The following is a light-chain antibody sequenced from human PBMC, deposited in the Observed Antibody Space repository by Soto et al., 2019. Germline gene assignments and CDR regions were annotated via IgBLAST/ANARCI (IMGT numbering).Light chain of an antibody. CDR1: QSVSSSY. Sequence: EIVLTQSPGTLSLSPGERATLSCRASQSVSSSYLAWYQQKPGQAPRLLIYGASSRATGIPDRFSGSGSGREFTLNISRLEPVYFAVYYCQQYGSSLWTFGQVTKV. CDR2: GAS. V-gene: IGKV3-20*01. CDR3: QQYGSSLWT. J-gene: IGKJ1*01.